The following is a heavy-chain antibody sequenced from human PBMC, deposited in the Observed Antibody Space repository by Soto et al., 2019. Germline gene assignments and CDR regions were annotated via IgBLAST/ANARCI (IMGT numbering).Heavy chain of an antibody. Sequence: PSETLSLTCTVSGGSISSYYWSWIRQPPGKGLEWIGYIYYSGSTNYNPSLKSRVTISVDTSKNQFSLKLSSVTAADTAVYYCARVRRANGADPGGQETLVTVSS. CDR3: ARVRRANGADP. CDR1: GGSISSYY. D-gene: IGHD3-10*01. CDR2: IYYSGST. J-gene: IGHJ5*02. V-gene: IGHV4-59*01.